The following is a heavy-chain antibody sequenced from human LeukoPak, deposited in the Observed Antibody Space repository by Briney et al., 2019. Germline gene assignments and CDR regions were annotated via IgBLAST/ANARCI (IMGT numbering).Heavy chain of an antibody. CDR1: GFTFSSYS. D-gene: IGHD4-23*01. Sequence: GGSLRLSCAASGFTFSSYSMNWVRQAPGKGLEWVSSISSSSSCIYYADSVKGRFTLSRDNAKNSLYLQMNSLRAEDTAVYYCARAETTVARGWFDPWGQGTLVTVSS. CDR3: ARAETTVARGWFDP. V-gene: IGHV3-21*01. CDR2: ISSSSSCI. J-gene: IGHJ5*02.